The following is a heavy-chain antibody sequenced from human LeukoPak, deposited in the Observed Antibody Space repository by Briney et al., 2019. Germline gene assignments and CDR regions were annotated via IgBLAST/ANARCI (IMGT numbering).Heavy chain of an antibody. CDR2: IYYTGST. Sequence: SETLSLTCTVSGGFISSYYWSWIRQPPGKGLEWIGYIYYTGSTNYNPSLKSRVTMSVDTSENQFSLKLSSVTAADTAVYYCARDPNRRYYGSGTSSPLDYWGQGTLVTVSS. V-gene: IGHV4-59*12. CDR1: GGFISSYY. J-gene: IGHJ4*02. D-gene: IGHD3-10*01. CDR3: ARDPNRRYYGSGTSSPLDY.